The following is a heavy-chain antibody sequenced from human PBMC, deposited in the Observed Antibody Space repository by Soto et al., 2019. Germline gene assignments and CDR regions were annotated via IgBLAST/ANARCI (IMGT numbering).Heavy chain of an antibody. CDR3: ARGPIAIFGGLGNWFDP. V-gene: IGHV4-4*07. CDR1: GGSISSYY. Sequence: PSETLSLTCTVSGGSISSYYWSWIRQPAGKGLEWIGRIYTSGSTNYNPSLKSRVTMSVDTSKNQFSLKLSSVTAADTAVYYCARGPIAIFGGLGNWFDPWGQGTLVTVSS. D-gene: IGHD3-3*01. CDR2: IYTSGST. J-gene: IGHJ5*02.